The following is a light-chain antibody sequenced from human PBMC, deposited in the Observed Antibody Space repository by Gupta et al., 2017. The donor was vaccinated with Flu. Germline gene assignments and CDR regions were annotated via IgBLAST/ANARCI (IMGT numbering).Light chain of an antibody. V-gene: IGKV3-15*01. J-gene: IGKJ1*01. Sequence: EIVMTQSTATLSVSPGERATLSCRASQSVSSNLAWYQQKPGQAPRLLIYGASTRATGIPARFSGSGSGTEFTLTISSLQSEDFAVYYCHQYNNWPPQKFGQGTQVEIK. CDR3: HQYNNWPPQK. CDR2: GAS. CDR1: QSVSSN.